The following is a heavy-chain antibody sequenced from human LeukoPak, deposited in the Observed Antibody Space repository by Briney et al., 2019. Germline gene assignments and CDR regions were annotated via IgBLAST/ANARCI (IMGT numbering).Heavy chain of an antibody. CDR2: INAGNGNT. Sequence: ASVKVSCKASGYTFTSYAMHWVRQAPGQRLEWMGWINAGNGNTKYSQKFQGRVTITRDTSASTAYMELSSLRSEDTAVYYCARGGYCSGGSCYSGWFDTWGQGTLVTVSS. V-gene: IGHV1-3*01. CDR3: ARGGYCSGGSCYSGWFDT. J-gene: IGHJ5*02. CDR1: GYTFTSYA. D-gene: IGHD2-15*01.